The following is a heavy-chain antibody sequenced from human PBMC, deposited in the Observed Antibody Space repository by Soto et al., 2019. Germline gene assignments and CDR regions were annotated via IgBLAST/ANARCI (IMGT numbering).Heavy chain of an antibody. Sequence: SVKVSCKASGGTFSSYAISWVRQAPGQGLEWMGGIIPIFGTANYAQKFQGRVTITADESTSTAYMELRSLRSEDTAVYYCAKDTRYADYVRWFDFWGQGTLVTGSS. CDR3: AKDTRYADYVRWFDF. D-gene: IGHD4-17*01. J-gene: IGHJ5*01. V-gene: IGHV1-69*13. CDR2: IIPIFGTA. CDR1: GGTFSSYA.